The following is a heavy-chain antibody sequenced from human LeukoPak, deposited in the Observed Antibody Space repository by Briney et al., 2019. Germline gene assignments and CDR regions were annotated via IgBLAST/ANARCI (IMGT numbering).Heavy chain of an antibody. CDR1: GYTFTSYG. J-gene: IGHJ3*02. D-gene: IGHD3-16*01. Sequence: ASVTVSCTASGYTFTSYGISWVRQAPGQGLEWMGWISAYNGNTNYAQKLQGRVTMTTDTSTSTAYMELRSLRSDDTAVCYCARGGSPPHAFDIWGQGTMVTVSS. V-gene: IGHV1-18*01. CDR2: ISAYNGNT. CDR3: ARGGSPPHAFDI.